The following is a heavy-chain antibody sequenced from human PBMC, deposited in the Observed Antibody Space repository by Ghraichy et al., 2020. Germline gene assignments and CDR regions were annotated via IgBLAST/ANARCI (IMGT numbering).Heavy chain of an antibody. CDR1: GGSISSSSYY. Sequence: SETLSLTCTVSGGSISSSSYYWGWIRQPPGKGLEWIGSIYYSGSTYYNPSLKSRVTISVDTSKNQFSLKLRSVTAADTAVYYCARHAYYYGSGSYYRGYYYGMDVWGQGTTVTVSS. CDR3: ARHAYYYGSGSYYRGYYYGMDV. CDR2: IYYSGST. D-gene: IGHD3-10*01. J-gene: IGHJ6*02. V-gene: IGHV4-39*01.